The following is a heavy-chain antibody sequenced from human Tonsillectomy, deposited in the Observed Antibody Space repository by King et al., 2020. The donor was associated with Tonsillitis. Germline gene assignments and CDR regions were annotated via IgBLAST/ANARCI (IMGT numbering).Heavy chain of an antibody. Sequence: VQLVESGGGVVHPGGSLRLSCAASGFAFSTYGMHWVRQAPGKGLEWVAYIQSDETNKHYADSVKGRFTISRDNSKNRLFLQMNSLRAEDTAVYYCTKVLPGEVGTFFDYWGQGTLVTVSS. CDR2: IQSDETNK. CDR1: GFAFSTYG. V-gene: IGHV3-30*02. J-gene: IGHJ4*02. CDR3: TKVLPGEVGTFFDY. D-gene: IGHD3-10*01.